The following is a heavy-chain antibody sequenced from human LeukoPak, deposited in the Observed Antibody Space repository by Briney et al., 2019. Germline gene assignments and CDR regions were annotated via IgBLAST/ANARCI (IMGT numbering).Heavy chain of an antibody. CDR3: ARDRIVATIGYYYGMDV. CDR1: GFTLSSYS. V-gene: IGHV3-21*01. J-gene: IGHJ6*02. D-gene: IGHD5-12*01. CDR2: ISSSSSYI. Sequence: GGSLRLSCAASGFTLSSYSMNWVRQAPGKGLEWVSSISSSSSYIYYADSVKGRFTISRDNAKNSLYLQMNSLRAEDTAVYYCARDRIVATIGYYYGMDVWGQGTTVTVSS.